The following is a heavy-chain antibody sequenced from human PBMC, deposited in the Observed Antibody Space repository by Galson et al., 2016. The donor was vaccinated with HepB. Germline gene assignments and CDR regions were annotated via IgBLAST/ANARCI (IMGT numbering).Heavy chain of an antibody. Sequence: SLRLSCAVSGLSVSDAWMTWVRQAPGKGLEWVGNIRNKRDGGTADYGAPVKGRFTISRADSKNTLYLQMSSLKTDDTAVYFCATWDWGLDCWGQGALVTVPS. J-gene: IGHJ4*02. CDR3: ATWDWGLDC. D-gene: IGHD3/OR15-3a*01. CDR1: GLSVSDAW. CDR2: IRNKRDGGTA. V-gene: IGHV3-15*05.